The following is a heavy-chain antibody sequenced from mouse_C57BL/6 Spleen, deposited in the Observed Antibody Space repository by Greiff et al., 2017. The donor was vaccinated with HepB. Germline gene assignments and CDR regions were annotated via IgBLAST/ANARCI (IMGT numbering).Heavy chain of an antibody. CDR3: ARRTDYYGSSYAMDY. CDR2: INPSTGGT. J-gene: IGHJ4*01. V-gene: IGHV1-42*01. CDR1: GYSFTGYY. Sequence: VQLQQSGPELVKPGASVTISCKASGYSFTGYYMNWVKQSPEKSLEWIGEINPSTGGTTYTQTFKAKATLTVDNASSTAYMQLKRLTSEDSAVYYCARRTDYYGSSYAMDYWGQGTSVTVSS. D-gene: IGHD1-1*01.